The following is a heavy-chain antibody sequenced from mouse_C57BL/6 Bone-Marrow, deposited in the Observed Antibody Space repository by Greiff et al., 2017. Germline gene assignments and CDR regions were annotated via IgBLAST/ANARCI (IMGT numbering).Heavy chain of an antibody. CDR1: GYTFTSYW. CDR2: IHPNSGST. J-gene: IGHJ2*01. V-gene: IGHV1-64*01. CDR3: ARGAKAAGEFDE. Sequence: VQLQQPGAELVKPGASVKLSCKASGYTFTSYWMHWVKQRPGQGLEWIGMIHPNSGSTNYNEKFKSKATLTVDKSSSTAYLQLRSLPSEASAVXYGARGAKAAGEFDEWGEGTTRTV.